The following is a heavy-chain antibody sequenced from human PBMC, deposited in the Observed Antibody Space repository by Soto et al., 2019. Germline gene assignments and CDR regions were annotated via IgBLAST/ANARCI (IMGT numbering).Heavy chain of an antibody. CDR3: ARAHYDSSGYYYFSRVYYFDY. CDR1: GYTFTSYY. D-gene: IGHD3-22*01. CDR2: INPSGGST. V-gene: IGHV1-46*01. J-gene: IGHJ4*02. Sequence: GASVKVSCKASGYTFTSYYMHWVRQAPGQGLEWMGIINPSGGSTSYAQKFQGRVTMTRDTSTSTVYMELSSLRSEDTAVYYCARAHYDSSGYYYFSRVYYFDYWGQGTLVTVSS.